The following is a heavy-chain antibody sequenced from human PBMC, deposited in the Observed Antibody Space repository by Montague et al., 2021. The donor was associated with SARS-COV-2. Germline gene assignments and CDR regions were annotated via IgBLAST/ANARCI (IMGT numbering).Heavy chain of an antibody. Sequence: SETLSLTCTVSGDSISSSSYFWGWIRQPPGKGLEWIGSIYYSGSTYYNPSLKSRVTISADTSKSQFSLKLNSVTAADTAVYYCVRGWGSWFHWGQGTLVTVSS. V-gene: IGHV4-39*07. CDR1: GDSISSSSYF. CDR2: IYYSGST. CDR3: VRGWGSWFH. J-gene: IGHJ4*02. D-gene: IGHD3-16*01.